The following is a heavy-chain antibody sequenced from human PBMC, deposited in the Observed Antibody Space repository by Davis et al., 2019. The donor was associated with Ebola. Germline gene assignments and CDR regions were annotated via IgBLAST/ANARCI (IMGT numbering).Heavy chain of an antibody. CDR3: ARRAGGAWQVDNRYFDL. CDR1: GFTFSSYS. CDR2: ISSSSSSI. Sequence: PGGSLRLSCAASGFTFSSYSMNWVRQAPGKGLEWVSYISSSSSSIDYADSVKGRFTISRDNAKNSLYLQMNSLRDEDTAVYYCARRAGGAWQVDNRYFDLWGRGTLVTVSS. D-gene: IGHD6-19*01. V-gene: IGHV3-48*02. J-gene: IGHJ2*01.